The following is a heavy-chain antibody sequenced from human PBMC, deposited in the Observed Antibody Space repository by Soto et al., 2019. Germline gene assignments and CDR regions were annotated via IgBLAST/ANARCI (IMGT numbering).Heavy chain of an antibody. CDR1: GGSISSGDYY. V-gene: IGHV4-30-4*01. D-gene: IGHD4-17*01. Sequence: PSETLSLTCTVSGGSISSGDYYWSWIRQPPGKGLEWIGYIYYSGSTYYNPSLKSRVTISVDTSKNQFSLKLSSVTAADTAVYYCARDLRGIYGGKETNWFDPWGQGTLVTVSS. J-gene: IGHJ5*02. CDR3: ARDLRGIYGGKETNWFDP. CDR2: IYYSGST.